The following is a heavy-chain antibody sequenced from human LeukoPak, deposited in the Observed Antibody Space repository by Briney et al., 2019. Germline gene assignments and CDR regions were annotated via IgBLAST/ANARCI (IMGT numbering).Heavy chain of an antibody. V-gene: IGHV3-48*03. CDR2: ISSSGSTI. D-gene: IGHD5-24*01. J-gene: IGHJ3*02. Sequence: GRSLRLSCAASGFTFSSYEMNWVRQAPGKGLEWVSYISSSGSTIYYADSVKGRFTISRDNANNSLYLQMNSLRAEDTAVYYCARDRQRWLQSPNDAFDIWGQGTMVTVSS. CDR1: GFTFSSYE. CDR3: ARDRQRWLQSPNDAFDI.